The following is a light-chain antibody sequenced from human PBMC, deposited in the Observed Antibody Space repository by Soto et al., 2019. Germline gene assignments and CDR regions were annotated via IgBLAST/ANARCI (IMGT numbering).Light chain of an antibody. CDR2: GAS. J-gene: IGKJ3*01. CDR3: QKYGSSFT. Sequence: EIVLTQSPGTLSLSPGERATLSCRASQSVSSSYLAWYQQKPGQAPRLLIYGASSRATGIPDRFSGSGSGTDFTLTISRLEPEDFAVYYCQKYGSSFTFGPGTKVISN. V-gene: IGKV3-20*01. CDR1: QSVSSSY.